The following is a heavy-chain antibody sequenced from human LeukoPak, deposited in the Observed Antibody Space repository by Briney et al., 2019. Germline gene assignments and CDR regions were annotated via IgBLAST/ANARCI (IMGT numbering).Heavy chain of an antibody. Sequence: PGGSLRLSCAASGFTFGSYAMTWVRQAPGKGLEWVSSISDSGGRTFYADSVKGRFTISRDNSRDTLNLQMNSLRAEDTAVYYCAGRCIHADYGRLDAFDIWGQGTMVTVSS. CDR1: GFTFGSYA. D-gene: IGHD4-17*01. CDR3: AGRCIHADYGRLDAFDI. CDR2: ISDSGGRT. J-gene: IGHJ3*02. V-gene: IGHV3-23*01.